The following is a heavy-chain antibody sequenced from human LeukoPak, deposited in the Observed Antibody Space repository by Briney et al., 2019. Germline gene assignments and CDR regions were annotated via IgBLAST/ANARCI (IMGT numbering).Heavy chain of an antibody. CDR2: IYYSGST. CDR3: ARDRDYYDSSGYSYFDI. D-gene: IGHD3-22*01. V-gene: IGHV4-30-4*02. J-gene: IGHJ3*02. CDR1: GGSISSGDYY. Sequence: PSETLSLTCTVSGGSISSGDYYWSWIRQPPGKGLEWIVYIYYSGSTYYNPSLKSRVTISVDTSKNQFSLKLSSVTAADTAVYYCARDRDYYDSSGYSYFDIWGQGTMVTVSS.